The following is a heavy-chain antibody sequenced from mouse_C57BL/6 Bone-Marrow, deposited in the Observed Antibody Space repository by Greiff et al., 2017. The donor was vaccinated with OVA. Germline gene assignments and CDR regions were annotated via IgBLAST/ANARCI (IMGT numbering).Heavy chain of an antibody. CDR1: GYTFTSYG. Sequence: QVQLQQSGAELARPGASVKLSCKASGYTFTSYGISWVKQRTGQGLEWIGGIYPRSGNIYYNEKFKGKATLTADKSSSTAYMELRSLTSEDSAVDFCARGDLRFYAMDYWGQGTSVTGSS. CDR3: ARGDLRFYAMDY. V-gene: IGHV1-81*01. D-gene: IGHD1-1*01. CDR2: IYPRSGNI. J-gene: IGHJ4*01.